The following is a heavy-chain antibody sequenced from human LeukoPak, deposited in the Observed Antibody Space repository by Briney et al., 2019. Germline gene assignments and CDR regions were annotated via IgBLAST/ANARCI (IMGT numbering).Heavy chain of an antibody. Sequence: GGSLRLSCAASGFTFSSYETNWVRQAPGKGLEWVSYISSSGSTIYYADSVKGRFTISRDNAKNSLYLQMNSLRAEDTAVYYCARGHTAILYGMDVWGKGTTVTVSS. D-gene: IGHD5-18*01. V-gene: IGHV3-48*03. J-gene: IGHJ6*04. CDR2: ISSSGSTI. CDR3: ARGHTAILYGMDV. CDR1: GFTFSSYE.